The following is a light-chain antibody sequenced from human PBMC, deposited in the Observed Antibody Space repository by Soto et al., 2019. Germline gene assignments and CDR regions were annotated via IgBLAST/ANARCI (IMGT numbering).Light chain of an antibody. CDR2: GAS. CDR1: QSVTTSY. Sequence: EIVLTQSPGTLSLSPGERATLSCRASQSVTTSYLAWYQQKPGQAPRLLIQGASSRATGISDRFSGSGSGTDFTLTISRLEPEDFAVYYCQQYGSSPPITFGQGTRLEIK. CDR3: QQYGSSPPIT. J-gene: IGKJ5*01. V-gene: IGKV3-20*01.